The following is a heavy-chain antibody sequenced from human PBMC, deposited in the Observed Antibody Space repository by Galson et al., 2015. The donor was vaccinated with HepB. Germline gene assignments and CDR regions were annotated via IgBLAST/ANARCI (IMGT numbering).Heavy chain of an antibody. V-gene: IGHV3-73*01. Sequence: SLRLSCAASGFTFSGSPIHWVRLASGKGLEWVGRIRSKTHNFATAYAASVNGRFTISRDDSKNTAYLQMNSLKIEDTAVYYCTRGAGSSAENYYYMDVWGKGTTVTVSS. CDR3: TRGAGSSAENYYYMDV. D-gene: IGHD6-6*01. CDR1: GFTFSGSP. CDR2: IRSKTHNFAT. J-gene: IGHJ6*03.